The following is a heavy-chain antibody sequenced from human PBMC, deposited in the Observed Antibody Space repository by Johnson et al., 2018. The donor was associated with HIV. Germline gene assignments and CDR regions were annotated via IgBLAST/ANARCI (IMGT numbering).Heavy chain of an antibody. CDR3: ARGRGYGAERGALDN. V-gene: IGHV3-30*03. Sequence: QVQLVESGGGVVQPGRSLRLSCAASGFTFSNYGMHWVRQAPGKGLEWVAVVSYDGSYKDYADSVKGRFTISRDNAKNSLYLQMNGLRDEDTAWDYCARGRGYGAERGALDNWGQGTMVTVSA. CDR2: VSYDGSYK. J-gene: IGHJ3*02. CDR1: GFTFSNYG. D-gene: IGHD4-17*01.